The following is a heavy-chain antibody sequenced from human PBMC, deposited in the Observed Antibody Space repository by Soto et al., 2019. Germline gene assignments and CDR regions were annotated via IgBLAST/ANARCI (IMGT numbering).Heavy chain of an antibody. J-gene: IGHJ5*02. CDR1: GYTFTSYG. D-gene: IGHD2-2*02. CDR2: ISAYNGNT. CDR3: ARDRCSSTSCYTRGVRWFDP. V-gene: IGHV1-18*01. Sequence: QVQLVQSGAEVKKPGASVKVSCKASGYTFTSYGISWVRQAPGQGLEWMGWISAYNGNTNYAQKLQGRVTMTTDTSTSTDDMELRSLRSDDTAVYYCARDRCSSTSCYTRGVRWFDPWGQGTLVTVSS.